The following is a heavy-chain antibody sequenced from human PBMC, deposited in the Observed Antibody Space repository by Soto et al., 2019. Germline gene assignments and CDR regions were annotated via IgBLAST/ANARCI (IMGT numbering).Heavy chain of an antibody. J-gene: IGHJ6*02. CDR2: ISYDGSNK. CDR3: AKDRLHDYIWGVPYYCMDV. CDR1: GFTFSSYG. Sequence: QVQLVESGGGVVQPGRSLRLSCAASGFTFSSYGMHWVRQAPGKGLEWVAVISYDGSNKYYADSVKGRFTISRDNSKNTLYLQMNSLRGEDTAVYYCAKDRLHDYIWGVPYYCMDVWGQGTMVTVSS. V-gene: IGHV3-30*18. D-gene: IGHD3-16*01.